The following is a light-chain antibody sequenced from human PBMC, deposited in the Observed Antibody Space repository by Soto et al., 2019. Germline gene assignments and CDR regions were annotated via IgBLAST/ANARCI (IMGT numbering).Light chain of an antibody. Sequence: DIVMTQTPLSSPVTLGQPASISCRSSQGLVHSNGNTYLSWVQQRPGQPPRLLIYEISNRFSGVPERFSGSGAGTDFTLKISRVEVEDVGVYYCMQGTQFPHTFGQGTKLEIK. V-gene: IGKV2-24*01. CDR2: EIS. CDR3: MQGTQFPHT. J-gene: IGKJ2*01. CDR1: QGLVHSNGNTY.